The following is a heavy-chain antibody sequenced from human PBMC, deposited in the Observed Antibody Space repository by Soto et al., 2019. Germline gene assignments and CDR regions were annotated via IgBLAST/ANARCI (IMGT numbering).Heavy chain of an antibody. D-gene: IGHD3-22*01. Sequence: SETLSLTCTVSGGSINNDYWSWIRQPPGKGLEWIGYIHYSGSTKYNPSLKSRVTISVDTSKDQFSLKLSSVTAADTAVYYCARRPYYYDSPGPPRWGQGTLVTVSS. V-gene: IGHV4-59*08. CDR1: GGSINNDY. J-gene: IGHJ4*02. CDR3: ARRPYYYDSPGPPR. CDR2: IHYSGST.